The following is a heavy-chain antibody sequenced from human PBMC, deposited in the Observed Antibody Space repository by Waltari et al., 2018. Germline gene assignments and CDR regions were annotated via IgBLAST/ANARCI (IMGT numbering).Heavy chain of an antibody. Sequence: QVQLVQSGGGGVVHPGRSRRLSCAASGFDLRGFDMHWLRQAPGKGLEWVAVISGDGNNKKYTDSVKGRFTISRDNSKNTLYVQMDSLTTEDTAVYFCAARDGDWNDYWGQGIMVTVSS. V-gene: IGHV3-30-3*01. J-gene: IGHJ4*02. CDR3: AARDGDWNDY. D-gene: IGHD1-1*01. CDR2: ISGDGNNK. CDR1: GFDLRGFD.